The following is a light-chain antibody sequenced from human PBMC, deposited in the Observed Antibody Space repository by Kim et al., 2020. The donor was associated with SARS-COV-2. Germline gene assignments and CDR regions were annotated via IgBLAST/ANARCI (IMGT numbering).Light chain of an antibody. V-gene: IGLV6-57*01. CDR3: QSCDSSIPWV. J-gene: IGLJ3*02. CDR1: SGSIASNY. Sequence: LTISFPRSSGSIASNYLQWYQQLPGSSPSPVICEDNQSPSGVPDRFSGSIHSSSNAASLTISGLKTEDEADFDCQSCDSSIPWVFGGGTQLTVL. CDR2: EDN.